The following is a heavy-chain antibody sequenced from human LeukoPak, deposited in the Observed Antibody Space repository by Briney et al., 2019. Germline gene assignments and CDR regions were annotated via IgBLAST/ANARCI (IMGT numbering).Heavy chain of an antibody. J-gene: IGHJ4*02. Sequence: GGSLRLSCAAFGFTFSSYAMNWVRQAPGKGLEWVSFISSSSTYIYYADSVKGRFTISRDSAKNSLYLQMNSLRAEDTAVYYCAREASNNWNVPANYFDYWGQGTLVSVSS. D-gene: IGHD1-20*01. CDR1: GFTFSSYA. CDR2: ISSSSTYI. CDR3: AREASNNWNVPANYFDY. V-gene: IGHV3-21*01.